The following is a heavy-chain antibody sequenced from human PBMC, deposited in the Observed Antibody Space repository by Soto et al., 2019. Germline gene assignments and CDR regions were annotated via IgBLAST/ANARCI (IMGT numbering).Heavy chain of an antibody. CDR3: ARYNYYDSSDPWFDP. D-gene: IGHD3-22*01. CDR2: IWYDGSNK. V-gene: IGHV3-33*01. Sequence: QVQLVESEGGVVQPGRSLRLSCAASGFTFSSYGMHWVRQAPGKGLEWVAVIWYDGSNKYYADSVKGRFTISRDNSKNTLYLQKNSLRAEDTAVYYCARYNYYDSSDPWFDPWGQGTLVTVSS. J-gene: IGHJ5*02. CDR1: GFTFSSYG.